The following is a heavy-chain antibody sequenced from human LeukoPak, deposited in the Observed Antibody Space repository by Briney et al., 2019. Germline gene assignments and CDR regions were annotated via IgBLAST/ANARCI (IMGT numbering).Heavy chain of an antibody. V-gene: IGHV3-33*01. CDR1: GFTFSSDG. D-gene: IGHD3-3*01. CDR3: ARDSITIFGVVYLGYGMDV. J-gene: IGHJ6*02. Sequence: GGSLRLSCAASGFTFSSDGMHWVRQAPGKGLEWVAVIWYDGSNKYYADSVKGRFTISRDNSKNTLYLQMNSLRAEDTAVYYCARDSITIFGVVYLGYGMDVWGQGTTVTVSS. CDR2: IWYDGSNK.